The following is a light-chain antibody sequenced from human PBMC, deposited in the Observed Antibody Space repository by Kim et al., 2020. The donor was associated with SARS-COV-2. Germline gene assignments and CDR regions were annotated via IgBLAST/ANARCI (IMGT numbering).Light chain of an antibody. CDR3: CSYAGSSTWV. J-gene: IGLJ3*02. V-gene: IGLV2-23*02. CDR2: EVT. CDR1: SSDIGYYNL. Sequence: QSALTQPASVSGSPGQSITISCTGTSSDIGYYNLVSWYQQHPDKAPELIIYEVTKRPSSVSSRFSGSKSGNTASLAISVLQTEDEADYYCCSYAGSSTWVFGGGTQLTVL.